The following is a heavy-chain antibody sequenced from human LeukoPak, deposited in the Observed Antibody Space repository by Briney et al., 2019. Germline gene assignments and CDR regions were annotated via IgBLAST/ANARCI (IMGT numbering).Heavy chain of an antibody. CDR1: GFTFSSYS. CDR3: ARGESGWYTAYYYYGMDV. CDR2: ISSSSSYI. J-gene: IGHJ6*04. V-gene: IGHV3-21*01. D-gene: IGHD6-19*01. Sequence: PGGSLRLSCAASGFTFSSYSMNWVRQAPGKGLEWVSSISSSSSYIYYADSVKGRFTTSRDNAKNSLYLQMNSLRAEDTAVYYCARGESGWYTAYYYYGMDVWGKGTTVTVSS.